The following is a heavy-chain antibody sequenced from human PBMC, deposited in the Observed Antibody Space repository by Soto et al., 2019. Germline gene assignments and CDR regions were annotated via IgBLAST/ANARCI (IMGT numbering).Heavy chain of an antibody. V-gene: IGHV3-23*01. CDR2: IDNGGTT. CDR1: GLSFSAHD. CDR3: ARERVGGHHWFDP. D-gene: IGHD6-19*01. Sequence: VGSLRLSCAVSGLSFSAHDMTWVRQTPGKGLEWVSTIDNGGTTFYADSVKGRFTISRDNSKNTLYLQMNGLKVEDTAVYYCARERVGGHHWFDPWGQGALVTVSS. J-gene: IGHJ5*01.